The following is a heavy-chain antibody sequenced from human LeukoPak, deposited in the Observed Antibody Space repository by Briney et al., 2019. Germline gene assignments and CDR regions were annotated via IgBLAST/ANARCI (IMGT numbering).Heavy chain of an antibody. J-gene: IGHJ6*03. D-gene: IGHD2-8*01. V-gene: IGHV1-2*02. CDR1: GYTFTAYY. CDR2: INPNSGAT. CDR3: ARTLMVYAIPYYYYYMDV. Sequence: GASVKVSCKASGYTFTAYYIHWLRQAPGQGLEWMGWINPNSGATNYAQKFQDRVTVTRDTSVGTAYMELSRLRSDDTAVYYCARTLMVYAIPYYYYYMDVWGKGTTVTVSS.